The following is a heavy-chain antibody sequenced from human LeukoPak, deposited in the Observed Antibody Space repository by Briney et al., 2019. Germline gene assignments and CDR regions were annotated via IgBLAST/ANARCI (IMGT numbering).Heavy chain of an antibody. Sequence: PSETLSLTCTVSGGSISSYYWSWIRQPPGKGLEWIGYIYYSGSTNYNPSLKSRVTISVDTSKNQFSLKLSSVTAADTAVYYCARGSGWSHSDAFDIWGQGTMVTVSS. J-gene: IGHJ3*02. D-gene: IGHD2-15*01. CDR3: ARGSGWSHSDAFDI. CDR2: IYYSGST. V-gene: IGHV4-59*01. CDR1: GGSISSYY.